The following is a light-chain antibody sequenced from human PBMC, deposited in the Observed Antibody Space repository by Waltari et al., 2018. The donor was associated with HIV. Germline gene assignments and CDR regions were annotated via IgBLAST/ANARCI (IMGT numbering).Light chain of an antibody. J-gene: IGLJ2*01. CDR1: DSDFGLYNF. V-gene: IGLV2-14*03. Sequence: AVTQPASVSGLPGQSTTISCTGDDSDFGLYNFVSWYHPHSGTPPRLILYDVDSRASGVSDRFSGSMSGNTASLTISGLRAEDEGHYYCASFTGDNTVIFGGGTEVTVL. CDR3: ASFTGDNTVI. CDR2: DVD.